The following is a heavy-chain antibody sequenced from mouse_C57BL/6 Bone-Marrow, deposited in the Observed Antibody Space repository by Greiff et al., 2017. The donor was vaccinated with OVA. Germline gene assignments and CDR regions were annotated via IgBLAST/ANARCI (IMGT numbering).Heavy chain of an antibody. V-gene: IGHV14-1*01. CDR2: IDPEDGDT. J-gene: IGHJ2*01. CDR1: GFNIKDYY. Sequence: VQLQQSGAELVRPGASVKLSCTASGFNIKDYYMHWVKQRPEQGLEWIGRIDPEDGDTEYAPKFPGKATMTADTSSNTAYLQLSSLTSEYTAVYYCTPLLTTVVATGDYWGQGTTLTVSS. CDR3: TPLLTTVVATGDY. D-gene: IGHD1-1*01.